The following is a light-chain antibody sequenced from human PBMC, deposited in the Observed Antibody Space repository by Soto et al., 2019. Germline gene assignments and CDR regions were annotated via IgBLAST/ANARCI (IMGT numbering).Light chain of an antibody. V-gene: IGKV3-11*01. Sequence: EIVLTQSPATLSLSPGERATLSCGASQSVSNYLAWYQQKPGQTPRLLIYDASNRATGIPARFSGSGSGTDFTLTISSLEPEDFAVYYCHQRSNWPGTFGQGTKVDIK. CDR2: DAS. CDR3: HQRSNWPGT. CDR1: QSVSNY. J-gene: IGKJ1*01.